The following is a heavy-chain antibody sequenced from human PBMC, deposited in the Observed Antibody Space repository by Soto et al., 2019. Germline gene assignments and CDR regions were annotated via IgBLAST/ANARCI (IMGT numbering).Heavy chain of an antibody. CDR1: GYSFTSYW. CDR2: IYPGDPDT. V-gene: IGHV5-51*01. CDR3: ARTVNNWNDGSFFDY. D-gene: IGHD1-20*01. J-gene: IGHJ4*02. Sequence: GESMKISCKGSGYSFTSYWIGWVRQMPGKGLEWMGIIYPGDPDTRYSPSFQGQVTISADKSISTAYLQWSSLKASDTAMYYCARTVNNWNDGSFFDYWGQGTLVTVSS.